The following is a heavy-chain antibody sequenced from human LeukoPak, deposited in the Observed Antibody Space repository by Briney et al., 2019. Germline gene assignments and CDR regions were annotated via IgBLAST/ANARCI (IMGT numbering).Heavy chain of an antibody. V-gene: IGHV1-8*02. J-gene: IGHJ5*02. Sequence: ASVKVSCKASGGTFSSYAISWVRQAPGQGLEWMGWMNPNSGNTGYAQKFQGRVTMTRNASISTAYMELSSLRSEDTAVYYCARASQVAYCSSTSCQNWFDPWGQGTLVTVSS. CDR2: MNPNSGNT. CDR3: ARASQVAYCSSTSCQNWFDP. D-gene: IGHD2-2*01. CDR1: GGTFSSYA.